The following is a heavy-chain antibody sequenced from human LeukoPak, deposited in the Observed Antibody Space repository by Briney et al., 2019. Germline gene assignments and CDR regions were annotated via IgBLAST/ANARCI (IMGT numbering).Heavy chain of an antibody. D-gene: IGHD2-21*02. Sequence: GGSLRLSCAASGFIFNDYAMHWVRQAPGKGLEWVSLISWDGGSTYYADSVKGRFTISRDNSKNSLYLQMNSLRAEDTAVYYCARGRYCGGDCYYFDYWGQGTLVTVSS. J-gene: IGHJ4*02. CDR2: ISWDGGST. CDR1: GFIFNDYA. CDR3: ARGRYCGGDCYYFDY. V-gene: IGHV3-43D*04.